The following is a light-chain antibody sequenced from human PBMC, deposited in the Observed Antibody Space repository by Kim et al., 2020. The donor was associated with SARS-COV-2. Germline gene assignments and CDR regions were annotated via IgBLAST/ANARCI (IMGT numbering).Light chain of an antibody. J-gene: IGKJ1*01. CDR2: GAS. CDR3: QQYENSPWT. V-gene: IGKV3-20*01. Sequence: IVLTQSPGTLSLSPGERATLSCRASQSVSSMYLAWYQQKPGQAPRLLIYGASSSATGIPDGFSGSGSRTDFTLTISRLEPEDCTVYYCQQYENSPWTFGQGTKVDIK. CDR1: QSVSSMY.